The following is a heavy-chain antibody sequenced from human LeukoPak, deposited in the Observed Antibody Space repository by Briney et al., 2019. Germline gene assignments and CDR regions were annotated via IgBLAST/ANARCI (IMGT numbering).Heavy chain of an antibody. J-gene: IGHJ6*04. CDR3: ARGAMVRGVIYYYGMDV. Sequence: GASVKVSCKASGYTFTGYYMHWVRQAPGQGLEWMGWINPNSGGTNYAQKFQGWVTMTRDTSISTAYMELSRLRSDDTAVHYCARGAMVRGVIYYYGMDVWGKGTTVTVSS. V-gene: IGHV1-2*04. D-gene: IGHD3-10*01. CDR1: GYTFTGYY. CDR2: INPNSGGT.